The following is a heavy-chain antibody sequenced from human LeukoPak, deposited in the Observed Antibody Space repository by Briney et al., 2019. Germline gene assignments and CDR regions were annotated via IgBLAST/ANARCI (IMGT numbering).Heavy chain of an antibody. D-gene: IGHD1-1*01. CDR1: GLTVGTHD. V-gene: IGHV3-53*01. CDR3: ARGVQPMLAANTLRY. J-gene: IGHJ4*02. Sequence: PGGSQRLSCAASGLTVGTHDLTWPPRAPGKGLEWVTVIYHDGNTHYADSVQSPFTTSRDNSKNTLYLRMNSMRADDTAGYYCARGVQPMLAANTLRYWGQGTLVTVSS. CDR2: IYHDGNT.